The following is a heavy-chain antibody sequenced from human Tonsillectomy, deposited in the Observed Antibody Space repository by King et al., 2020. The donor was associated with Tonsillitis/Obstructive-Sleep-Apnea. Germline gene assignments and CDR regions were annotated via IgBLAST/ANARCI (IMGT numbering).Heavy chain of an antibody. D-gene: IGHD6-13*01. CDR2: IKEDGSEK. CDR1: GFTFSNYW. V-gene: IGHV3-7*03. J-gene: IGHJ4*02. CDR3: AREGPAAGTGGFDY. Sequence: QLVESGGGLAQPGGSLRLSCAASGFTFSNYWMSWVRQAPGKGLEWVATIKEDGSEKNYVDSVKGRFTISRDNAENSLYLQISSLRAEDTAVYYCAREGPAAGTGGFDYWGQGSLVTVSS.